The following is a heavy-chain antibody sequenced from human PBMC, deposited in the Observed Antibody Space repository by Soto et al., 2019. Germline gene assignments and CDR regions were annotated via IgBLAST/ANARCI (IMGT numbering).Heavy chain of an antibody. V-gene: IGHV4-4*02. Sequence: XETLSLTCAVSGGSMSSTNWWTWVRQPPVKGLEWIGEIYHSGITNYNPSLKSRVIISVDKSKNHFSLRLTSVTAADTAVYYCARDGRYSETYYHAFDFWGQGTMVTVSS. J-gene: IGHJ3*01. CDR3: ARDGRYSETYYHAFDF. CDR1: GGSMSSTNW. CDR2: IYHSGIT. D-gene: IGHD1-26*01.